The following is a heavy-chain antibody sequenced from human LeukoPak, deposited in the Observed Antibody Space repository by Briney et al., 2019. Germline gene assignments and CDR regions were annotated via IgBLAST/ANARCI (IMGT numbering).Heavy chain of an antibody. J-gene: IGHJ4*02. Sequence: ASVKVCCKASGYTFTSYGISWVRQAPGQGLEWMGWISAYNGNTNYAQKLQGRVTMTTDTSTSTAYMELRSLRSDDTAVYYCARDRPSRGYCSGGTCPLFDYWGQGTLVTVSS. V-gene: IGHV1-18*04. CDR1: GYTFTSYG. D-gene: IGHD2-15*01. CDR2: ISAYNGNT. CDR3: ARDRPSRGYCSGGTCPLFDY.